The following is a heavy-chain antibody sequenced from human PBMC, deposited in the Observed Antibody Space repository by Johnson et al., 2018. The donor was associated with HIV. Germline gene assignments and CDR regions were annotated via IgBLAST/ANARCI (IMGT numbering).Heavy chain of an antibody. V-gene: IGHV3-30*14. CDR2: ISYDGSNK. CDR3: SRALSRFGVSYAFDV. Sequence: QMQLVESGGGLVKPGGSLRLSCAASGFTFSSYAMHWVRQAPGKGLEWVAVISYDGSNKYYADSVKGRFTISRDNSKNTLYLKMNSLRAGDTAVYYGSRALSRFGVSYAFDVWGQGTMVTVSS. CDR1: GFTFSSYA. J-gene: IGHJ3*01. D-gene: IGHD3-10*01.